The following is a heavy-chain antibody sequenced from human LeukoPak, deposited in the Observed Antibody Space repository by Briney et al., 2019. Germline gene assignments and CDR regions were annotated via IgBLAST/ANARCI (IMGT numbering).Heavy chain of an antibody. V-gene: IGHV4-38-2*02. CDR2: IYHSGST. Sequence: SETLSLTCTVSGYSISSGYFWGWIRQPPGKGLEWLGSIYHSGSTCCNPSLKSRVTISVDTSKNQFSLKLTSATAADTAVYYCARGYSSSWYINWFDPWGQGTLVTVSS. CDR3: ARGYSSSWYINWFDP. D-gene: IGHD6-13*01. CDR1: GYSISSGYF. J-gene: IGHJ5*02.